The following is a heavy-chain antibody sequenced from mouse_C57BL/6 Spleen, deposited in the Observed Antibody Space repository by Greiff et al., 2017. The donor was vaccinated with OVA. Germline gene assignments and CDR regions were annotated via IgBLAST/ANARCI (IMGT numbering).Heavy chain of an antibody. CDR2: ISDGGSYT. Sequence: EVKLMESGGGLVKPGGSLKLSCAASGFTFSSYAMSWVRQTPEKRLEWVATISDGGSYTYYPDNVKGRFTISRDNAKNNLYLQMSHLKSEDTAMYYCAKFNWGYAMDYWGQGTSVTVSS. CDR3: AKFNWGYAMDY. V-gene: IGHV5-4*03. CDR1: GFTFSSYA. J-gene: IGHJ4*01. D-gene: IGHD4-1*01.